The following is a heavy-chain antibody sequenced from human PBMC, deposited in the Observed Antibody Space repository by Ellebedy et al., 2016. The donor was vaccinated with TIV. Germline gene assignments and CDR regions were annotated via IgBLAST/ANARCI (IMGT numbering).Heavy chain of an antibody. J-gene: IGHJ4*02. V-gene: IGHV3-7*01. CDR1: GFTFSSYW. CDR2: LNQDGSEK. D-gene: IGHD7-27*01. Sequence: GESLKISXAASGFTFSSYWMSWVRQPPGKGLEWVAHLNQDGSEKLYMDSVKGRFTISRDNAKNSLFLQMNSLRAEDTAVYYCARDHRWGFDYWGQGTLVIVSS. CDR3: ARDHRWGFDY.